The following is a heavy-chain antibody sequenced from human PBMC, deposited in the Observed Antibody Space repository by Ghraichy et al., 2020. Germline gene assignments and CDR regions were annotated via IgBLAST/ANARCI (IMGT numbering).Heavy chain of an antibody. J-gene: IGHJ6*02. D-gene: IGHD6-19*01. Sequence: SVKVSCKASGGTFSSYAISWVRQAPGQGLEWMGGIIPIFGTANYAQKFQGRVTITADESTSTAYMELSSLRSEDTAVYYCARGRSSGWYVGGRVPAYYGMDVWGQGTTVTVSS. CDR1: GGTFSSYA. CDR3: ARGRSSGWYVGGRVPAYYGMDV. V-gene: IGHV1-69*13. CDR2: IIPIFGTA.